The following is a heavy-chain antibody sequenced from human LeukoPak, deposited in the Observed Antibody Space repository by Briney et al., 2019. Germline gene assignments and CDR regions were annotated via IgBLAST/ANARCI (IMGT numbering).Heavy chain of an antibody. CDR3: ARLHYCSSTSCPSIDY. V-gene: IGHV1-2*02. D-gene: IGHD2-2*01. CDR1: GYTFTGYY. Sequence: ASVTVSCKASGYTFTGYYMHWVRQAPGQGLEWMGWINPNSGGTNYAQKFQGRVTMTRDTSISTAYMELSRLSSDDTAVYYCARLHYCSSTSCPSIDYGGQGTLVTVSA. J-gene: IGHJ4*02. CDR2: INPNSGGT.